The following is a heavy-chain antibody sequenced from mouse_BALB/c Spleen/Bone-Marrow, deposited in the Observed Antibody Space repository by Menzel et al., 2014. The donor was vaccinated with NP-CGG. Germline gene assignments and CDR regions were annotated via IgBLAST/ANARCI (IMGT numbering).Heavy chain of an antibody. J-gene: IGHJ2*01. CDR3: ARGGIAVDY. CDR2: IYPGDGDT. CDR1: GYAFSVYW. V-gene: IGHV1-80*01. Sequence: VQLQQSGAELVRPGSSVKISCKASGYAFSVYWMNWVKQRPGQGLEWIGQIYPGDGDTNYNGKFKGRATLTADKSSNTAYMQPRSLASEDSADYCCARGGIAVDYWGQGTTLTVSS.